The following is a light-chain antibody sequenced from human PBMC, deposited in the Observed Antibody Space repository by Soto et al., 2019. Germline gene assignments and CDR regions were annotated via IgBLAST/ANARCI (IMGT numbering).Light chain of an antibody. J-gene: IGKJ2*01. CDR1: QSVGSY. CDR3: QQRDKWPRT. V-gene: IGKV3-11*01. Sequence: EIVLTQSPATLSLSPGERATLSCRASQSVGSYLAWYQHKPGQAPRLLIYGASNRATDIPGRFSGRGSGTDLTLTLSSLESGDSAVYYCQQRDKWPRTFGQGTKLEIK. CDR2: GAS.